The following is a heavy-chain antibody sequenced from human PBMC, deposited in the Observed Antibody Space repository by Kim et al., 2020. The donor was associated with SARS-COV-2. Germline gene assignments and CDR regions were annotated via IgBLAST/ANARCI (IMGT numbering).Heavy chain of an antibody. CDR3: ARHGDRLATTGTDAFDV. Sequence: GESLKISCQDSGYSFTNYWIAWVRQMPGKGLEWVGIIYPGDSDTRYSPSFQGQVTISADKSITTAYLKWSSLKASDTAMYYCARHGDRLATTGTDAFDVWGQETMVFASS. V-gene: IGHV5-51*01. J-gene: IGHJ3*01. CDR2: IYPGDSDT. CDR1: GYSFTNYW. D-gene: IGHD6-13*01.